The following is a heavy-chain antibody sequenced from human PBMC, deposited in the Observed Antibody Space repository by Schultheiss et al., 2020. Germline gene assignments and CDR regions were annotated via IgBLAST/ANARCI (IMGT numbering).Heavy chain of an antibody. Sequence: SVTLSLTCTVSGGSISSGGYYWSWIRQHPGKGLEWIGYIYYSGSTYYNPSLKSRVTISVDKSKNQFSLKLSSVTAADTAVYYCARIDFGGSQGENTLAYYYYYYAMDVWGQGTTVNGSS. CDR1: GGSISSGGYY. V-gene: IGHV4-31*03. CDR3: ARIDFGGSQGENTLAYYYYYYAMDV. J-gene: IGHJ6*02. CDR2: IYYSGST. D-gene: IGHD4-23*01.